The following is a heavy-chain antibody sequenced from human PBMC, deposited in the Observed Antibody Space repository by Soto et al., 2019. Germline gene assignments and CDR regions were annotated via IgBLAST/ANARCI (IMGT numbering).Heavy chain of an antibody. Sequence: SGPTLVNPTPTLTLTCTFSGFSLTTSGVGVGWIRQPPGKALEWLALIYWNDDKRYSPSLKTRFTITKDTSKNQVVLTMTHMDPVDTATYLCVHSSGYDIFNYCGQGTLVTVSS. CDR1: GFSLTTSGVG. V-gene: IGHV2-5*01. J-gene: IGHJ4*02. CDR2: IYWNDDK. CDR3: VHSSGYDIFNY. D-gene: IGHD5-12*01.